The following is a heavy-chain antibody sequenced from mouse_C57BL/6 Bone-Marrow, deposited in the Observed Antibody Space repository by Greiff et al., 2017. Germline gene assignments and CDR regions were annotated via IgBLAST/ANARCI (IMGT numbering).Heavy chain of an antibody. CDR3: ARTGLDY. V-gene: IGHV1-69*01. J-gene: IGHJ2*01. CDR2: IDPSDSYT. Sequence: QVQLQQPGAELVMPGASVKLSCKASGYTFTSYWMHWVKQRPGQGLEWIGEIDPSDSYTNYNQKFKGKSTLTVDKSSSTAYLQLSSLTSEDSAVYYCARTGLDYWGQGTTLTVSS. CDR1: GYTFTSYW. D-gene: IGHD4-1*01.